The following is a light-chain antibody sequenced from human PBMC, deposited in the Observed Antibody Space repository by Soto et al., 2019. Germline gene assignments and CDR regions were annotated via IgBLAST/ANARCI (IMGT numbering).Light chain of an antibody. CDR2: AAS. CDR1: QAISSY. J-gene: IGKJ1*01. CDR3: QQSFVSPT. V-gene: IGKV1-39*01. Sequence: DIQMTQSPSSLSASVGDRVIITCRASQAISSYLNWYQQTPGKAPKLLIFAASSLQSGVSSRFRGSGSGTDFTLTITSLQPEDFATYYCQQSFVSPTFGQGTKVDIK.